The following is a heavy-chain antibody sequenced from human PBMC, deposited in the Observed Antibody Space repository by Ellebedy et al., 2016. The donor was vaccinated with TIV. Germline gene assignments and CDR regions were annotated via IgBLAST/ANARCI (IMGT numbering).Heavy chain of an antibody. CDR3: TRFEIISGGGYGMDV. Sequence: GESLKISCAASGFTLSRYDMHWVRQSTRKGLEWVASIDNAGDTYYPGSVKGRFTISRENAKNSLYLQMNSLRVEDTAVYYCTRFEIISGGGYGMDVWGQGTTVTVSS. CDR1: GFTLSRYD. CDR2: IDNAGDT. J-gene: IGHJ6*02. V-gene: IGHV3-13*01. D-gene: IGHD3-16*01.